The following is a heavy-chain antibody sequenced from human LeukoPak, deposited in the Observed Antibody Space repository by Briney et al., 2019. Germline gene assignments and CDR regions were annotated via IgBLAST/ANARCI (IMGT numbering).Heavy chain of an antibody. D-gene: IGHD2-15*01. V-gene: IGHV3-23*01. J-gene: IGHJ3*02. CDR1: EFTFSSHA. CDR2: ISGSGSST. CDR3: AKDRFCSGAGCSVAFDM. Sequence: TGGSLRLSCAASEFTFSSHAMSWVRQAPGKGLEWVSCISGSGSSTYYADSVKGRFTISRDNSKNTLYLQMNSLRADDTAVYFCAKDRFCSGAGCSVAFDMWGQGTMVTVSS.